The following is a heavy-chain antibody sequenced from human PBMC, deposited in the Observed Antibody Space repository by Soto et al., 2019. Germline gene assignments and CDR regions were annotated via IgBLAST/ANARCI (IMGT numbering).Heavy chain of an antibody. D-gene: IGHD1-1*01. Sequence: QITLKESGPPLVKPTQTLMLTCTFSGFSLTTSGVGVGWIRQPPGKALEWLALIYWDDDKRYNPSLKTRLTSTXDXSKSQVVLTMANMDPVDTATYSCAHFEIPTTATFDFWGLGTLVTVSS. V-gene: IGHV2-5*02. CDR2: IYWDDDK. CDR1: GFSLTTSGVG. J-gene: IGHJ4*01. CDR3: AHFEIPTTATFDF.